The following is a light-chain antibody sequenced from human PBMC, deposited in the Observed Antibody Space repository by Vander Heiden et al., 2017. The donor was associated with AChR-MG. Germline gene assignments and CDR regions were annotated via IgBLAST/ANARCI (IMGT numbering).Light chain of an antibody. CDR2: AAS. CDR3: QQSDSFLFT. Sequence: DIQMTQSPSSLSASVGDRVTITCRASQSISSYLNWYQQKPGKAPKLLIYAASSLQSGVLSRFSGSGSGTDFTLTISRLQPEDFATYYCQQSDSFLFTFGQGTKLEIK. CDR1: QSISSY. J-gene: IGKJ2*01. V-gene: IGKV1-39*01.